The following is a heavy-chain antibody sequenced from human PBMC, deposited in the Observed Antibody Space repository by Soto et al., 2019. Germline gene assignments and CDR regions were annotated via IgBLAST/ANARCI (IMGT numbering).Heavy chain of an antibody. CDR2: IYPGDSDS. CDR3: ARHDAYSSSDF. J-gene: IGHJ4*02. D-gene: IGHD6-19*01. Sequence: PGESLKISCQDSGYSFSNSWIAWVRQMPGKGLEWMGIIYPGDSDSRCSPSFQGQVSISADKSINTAYLQWSSLKASDTAMYYCARHDAYSSSDFWGQGTLVTVSS. CDR1: GYSFSNSW. V-gene: IGHV5-51*01.